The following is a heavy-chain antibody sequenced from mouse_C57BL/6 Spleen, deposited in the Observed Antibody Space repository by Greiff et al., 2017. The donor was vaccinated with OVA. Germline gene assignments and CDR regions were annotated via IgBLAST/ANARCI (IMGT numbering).Heavy chain of an antibody. V-gene: IGHV1-81*01. J-gene: IGHJ2*01. D-gene: IGHD1-1*01. CDR3: ARAATVVATGY. Sequence: QVQLLQSGAEMARPGASVKLSCKASGYTFTSYGISWVKQRTGQGLEWIGEIYPRSGNTYYNEKFKGKATLTADKSSSTAYMELRSLTSEDSAVYFCARAATVVATGYWGQGTTLTVSS. CDR1: GYTFTSYG. CDR2: IYPRSGNT.